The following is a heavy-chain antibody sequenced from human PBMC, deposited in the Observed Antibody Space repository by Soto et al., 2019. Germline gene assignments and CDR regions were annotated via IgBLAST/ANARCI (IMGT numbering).Heavy chain of an antibody. CDR1: GGSISSSSYY. CDR3: ASGSGSYFYYYYYGMDV. D-gene: IGHD3-10*01. V-gene: IGHV4-39*01. Sequence: SETLSLTCTVSGGSISSSSYYWGWIRQPPGKGLEWIGSIYYSGSTYYNPSLKSRVTISVDTSKNQFSLKLSSVTAADTAVYYCASGSGSYFYYYYYGMDVWGQGTTVTVSS. CDR2: IYYSGST. J-gene: IGHJ6*02.